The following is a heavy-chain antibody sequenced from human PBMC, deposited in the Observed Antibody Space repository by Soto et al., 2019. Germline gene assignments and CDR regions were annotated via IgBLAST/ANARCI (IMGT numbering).Heavy chain of an antibody. Sequence: SETLSLTCTVSGGSISSGDYYWSWTRQPPGKGLEWIGYIYYSGSTYYNPPLKSRVTISVDTSKNQFSLKLSSVTAADTAVYYCARDRGPAAPYGMDVWGQGTTVTVSS. J-gene: IGHJ6*02. CDR1: GGSISSGDYY. CDR3: ARDRGPAAPYGMDV. D-gene: IGHD2-2*01. CDR2: IYYSGST. V-gene: IGHV4-30-4*01.